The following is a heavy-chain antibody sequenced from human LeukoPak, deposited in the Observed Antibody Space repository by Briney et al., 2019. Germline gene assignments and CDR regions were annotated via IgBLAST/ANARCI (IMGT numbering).Heavy chain of an antibody. CDR1: GGSFSVYY. V-gene: IGHV4-34*01. CDR2: INHSGST. D-gene: IGHD3-3*01. Sequence: SETLSLTCAVYGGSFSVYYWSWIRQPPGKGLEWIGEINHSGSTNYSPSLKSRVTISVDTSKNQFSLKLSSVTAADTAVYYCARVRFGGDFWSGYYTQTPFDYWGQGTLVTVSS. CDR3: ARVRFGGDFWSGYYTQTPFDY. J-gene: IGHJ4*02.